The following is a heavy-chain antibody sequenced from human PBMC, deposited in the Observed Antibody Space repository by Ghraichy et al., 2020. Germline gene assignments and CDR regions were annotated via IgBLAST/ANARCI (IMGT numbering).Heavy chain of an antibody. D-gene: IGHD6-6*01. CDR2: INHSGST. CDR1: GGSFSGYY. V-gene: IGHV4-34*01. Sequence: SETLSLTCAVYGGSFSGYYWSWIRQPPGKGLEWIGEINHSGSTNYNPSLKSRVTISVDTSKNQFSLKLSSVTAADTAVYYCAIIGLSSSPDYWGQGTLVTVSS. J-gene: IGHJ4*02. CDR3: AIIGLSSSPDY.